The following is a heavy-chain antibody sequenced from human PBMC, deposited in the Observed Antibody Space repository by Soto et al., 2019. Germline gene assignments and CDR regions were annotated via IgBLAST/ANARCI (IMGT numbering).Heavy chain of an antibody. CDR2: ISGSGGST. CDR1: GFTFSSYA. V-gene: IGHV3-23*01. CDR3: AKSPMVRGVIGGYAFDI. J-gene: IGHJ3*02. D-gene: IGHD3-10*01. Sequence: PGGSLRLSCAASGFTFSSYAMSWVRQAPGQGLEWVSAISGSGGSTYYADSVKGRFTISRDNSKNTLYLQMNSLRAEDTAVYYCAKSPMVRGVIGGYAFDIWGQGTMVT.